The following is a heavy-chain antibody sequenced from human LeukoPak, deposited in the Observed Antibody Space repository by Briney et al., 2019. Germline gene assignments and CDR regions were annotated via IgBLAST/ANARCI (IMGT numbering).Heavy chain of an antibody. CDR3: ARGRYYDSSGYHYYYYYGMDV. CDR2: INHSGST. J-gene: IGHJ6*02. Sequence: PSETLSPTCAVYGGSFSGYYWSWIRQPPGKGLEWIGEINHSGSTNYNPSLKSRVTISVDTSKNQFSLKLSSVTAADTAVYYCARGRYYDSSGYHYYYYYGMDVWGQGTTVTVSS. CDR1: GGSFSGYY. V-gene: IGHV4-34*01. D-gene: IGHD3-22*01.